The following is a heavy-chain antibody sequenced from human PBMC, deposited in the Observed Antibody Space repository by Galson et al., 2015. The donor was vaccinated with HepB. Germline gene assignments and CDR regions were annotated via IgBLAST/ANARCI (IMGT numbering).Heavy chain of an antibody. CDR3: ARDYSTRWPDAFDV. Sequence: SVKVSCKASGYTFTGYKINWVRQAPGQGLEWVGWINPNSGGTNFAQKFQGRVTMTRGTSTSTVYMEVSRLRSDDTAVYYCARDYSTRWPDAFDVWGQGTMVTVSS. J-gene: IGHJ3*01. V-gene: IGHV1-2*02. CDR1: GYTFTGYK. D-gene: IGHD6-13*01. CDR2: INPNSGGT.